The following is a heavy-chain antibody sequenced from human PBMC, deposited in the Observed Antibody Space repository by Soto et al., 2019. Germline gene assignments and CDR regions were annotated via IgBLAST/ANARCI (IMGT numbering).Heavy chain of an antibody. J-gene: IGHJ1*01. CDR1: GVTFSNYA. V-gene: IGHV3-23*01. D-gene: IGHD6-19*01. CDR2: ISGSGGHT. CDR3: AKDGSSGLSSAEYFQH. Sequence: GGSLRLSCAASGVTFSNYAMSWVRQAPGKGLEWVSAISGSGGHTYYADSVKGRFTISRDNSKNTMYLQINSLRAEDTAVYYCAKDGSSGLSSAEYFQHWGQGTLVTVS.